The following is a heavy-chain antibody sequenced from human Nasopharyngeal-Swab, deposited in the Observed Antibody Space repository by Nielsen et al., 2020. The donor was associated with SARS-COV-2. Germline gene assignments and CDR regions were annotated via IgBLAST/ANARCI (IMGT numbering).Heavy chain of an antibody. V-gene: IGHV3-21*01. CDR2: ISSSSSYI. D-gene: IGHD1-1*01. CDR3: ARASRGTSARTFDY. J-gene: IGHJ4*02. CDR1: GFSFSSYS. Sequence: LSLTCAASGFSFSSYSMNWVRQAPGMGLEWVSSISSSSSYIYYADSVKGRFTISRDNAKNSLYLQMNSLRAEDTAVYYCARASRGTSARTFDYWGQGTLVTVSS.